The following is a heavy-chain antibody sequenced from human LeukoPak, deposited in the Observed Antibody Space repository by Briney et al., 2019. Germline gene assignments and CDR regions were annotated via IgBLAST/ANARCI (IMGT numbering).Heavy chain of an antibody. V-gene: IGHV4-59*08. D-gene: IGHD5-18*01. CDR2: IHYTGTT. J-gene: IGHJ4*01. Sequence: PSETLSLTCTVSGVSLSGYYWSWIRQPPGRGLEWIGYIHYTGTTKYNSSLNSRGTISVDTSKNQFSLILTSMTAADTAVYYCARHRGYTYGRTFDYWGQGTLVTVSS. CDR1: GVSLSGYY. CDR3: ARHRGYTYGRTFDY.